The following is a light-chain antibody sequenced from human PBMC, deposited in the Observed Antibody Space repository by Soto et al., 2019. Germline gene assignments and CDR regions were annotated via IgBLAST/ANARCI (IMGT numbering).Light chain of an antibody. CDR1: QSISTW. J-gene: IGKJ1*01. Sequence: DIQMTQSPSTLSASVGDTVTITCRASQSISTWLAWYQQKPGKAPKLLIYQASSLESGVPPRFSGSGSGTEFTLTISSLQPDDFATYYCQQYNSYWTFGQGTKVEI. CDR2: QAS. CDR3: QQYNSYWT. V-gene: IGKV1-5*03.